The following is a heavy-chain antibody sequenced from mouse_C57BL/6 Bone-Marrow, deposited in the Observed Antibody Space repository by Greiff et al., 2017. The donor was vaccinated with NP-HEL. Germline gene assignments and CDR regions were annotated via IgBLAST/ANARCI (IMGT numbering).Heavy chain of an antibody. CDR2: ISSGSSTI. CDR3: ARWVGYYPFAY. D-gene: IGHD2-3*01. Sequence: EVMLVESGGGLVKPGGSLKLSCAASGFTFSDYGMHWVRQAPEKGLEWVAYISSGSSTIYYADTVKGRFTISRDNAKNTLFLQMTSLRSEDTAMYYCARWVGYYPFAYWGQGTLVTVSA. V-gene: IGHV5-17*01. CDR1: GFTFSDYG. J-gene: IGHJ3*01.